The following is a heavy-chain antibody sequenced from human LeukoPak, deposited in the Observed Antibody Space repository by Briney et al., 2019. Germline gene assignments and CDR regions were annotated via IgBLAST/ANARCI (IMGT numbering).Heavy chain of an antibody. Sequence: SETLSLTCTVSGGSISSHYWSWIRQPPGKGLEWIGYIYYSGSTNYNPSLKSRVTISVDTSKNQFSLKLSSVTAADTAVYYCARADRDNWFDPWGQGTLATVSS. CDR1: GGSISSHY. J-gene: IGHJ5*02. CDR2: IYYSGST. V-gene: IGHV4-59*11. D-gene: IGHD3-10*01. CDR3: ARADRDNWFDP.